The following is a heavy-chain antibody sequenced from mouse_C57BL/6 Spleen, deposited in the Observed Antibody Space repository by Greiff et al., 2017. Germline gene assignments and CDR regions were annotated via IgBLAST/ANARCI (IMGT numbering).Heavy chain of an antibody. Sequence: VKLMESGPGLVQPSQSLSITCTVSGFSLTSYGVHWVRQSPGKGLEWLGVIWSGGSTDYNAAFISRLSISKDNSKSQVFFKMNSLQADDTAIYYCARKNYSNYGFDYWGQGTTLTVSS. D-gene: IGHD2-5*01. J-gene: IGHJ2*01. CDR1: GFSLTSYG. CDR3: ARKNYSNYGFDY. CDR2: IWSGGST. V-gene: IGHV2-2*01.